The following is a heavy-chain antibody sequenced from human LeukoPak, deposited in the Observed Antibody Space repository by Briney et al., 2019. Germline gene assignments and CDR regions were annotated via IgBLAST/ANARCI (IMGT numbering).Heavy chain of an antibody. D-gene: IGHD6-19*01. CDR3: ARDRQWRSNDAFDI. J-gene: IGHJ3*02. CDR1: GGTFSSYA. CDR2: IIPILGIA. V-gene: IGHV1-69*04. Sequence: SVKVSCKASGGTFSSYAISWVRQAPGQGLEWMGRIIPILGIANYAQKFQGRVTITADKSTSTAYMELSSLRSEDTAVYYCARDRQWRSNDAFDIWGQGTMVTVS.